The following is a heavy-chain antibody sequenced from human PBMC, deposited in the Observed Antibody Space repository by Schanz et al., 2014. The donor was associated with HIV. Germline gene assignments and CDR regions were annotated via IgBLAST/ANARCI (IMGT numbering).Heavy chain of an antibody. CDR1: GGSISSSSYY. CDR3: ARGRGSHDYCTPTSCPRRNWFDP. V-gene: IGHV4-39*01. D-gene: IGHD3-16*01. J-gene: IGHJ5*01. Sequence: QVQLQESGPGLVKPSETLSLTCTVSGGSISSSSYYWGWIRRPPGRGLEYIGHIYYSDSTYYNPALETRVTIFLDTSKNQFFLKLPSVTASDTAVYFCARGRGSHDYCTPTSCPRRNWFDPWSPGSLVTVSS. CDR2: IYYSDST.